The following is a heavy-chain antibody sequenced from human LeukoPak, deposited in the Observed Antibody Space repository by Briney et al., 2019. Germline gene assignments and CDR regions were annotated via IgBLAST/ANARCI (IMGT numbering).Heavy chain of an antibody. Sequence: PGGSLRLSCAASGFTFSSYSMNWVRQASGKGLEWVSSISSSSSYIYYADSVKGRFTISRDNAKNSLYLQMNSLKTEDTAVYYCTTSARQRDYYYYMDVWGKGTTVTISS. CDR1: GFTFSSYS. D-gene: IGHD1-1*01. J-gene: IGHJ6*03. V-gene: IGHV3-21*03. CDR2: ISSSSSYI. CDR3: TTSARQRDYYYYMDV.